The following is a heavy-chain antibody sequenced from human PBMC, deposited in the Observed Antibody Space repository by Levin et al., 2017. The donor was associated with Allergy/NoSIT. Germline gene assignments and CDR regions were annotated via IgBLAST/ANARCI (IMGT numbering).Heavy chain of an antibody. V-gene: IGHV3-30*18. D-gene: IGHD2-15*01. CDR3: AKDEAGDWSLLRD. CDR2: ISYDGSNK. J-gene: IGHJ4*02. CDR1: GFTFSSYG. Sequence: AGGSLRLSCAASGFTFSSYGMHWVRQAPGKGLEWVAVISYDGSNKYYADSVKGRFTISRDNSKNTLYLQMNSLRAEDTAVYYCAKDEAGDWSLLRDWGQGTLVTVSS.